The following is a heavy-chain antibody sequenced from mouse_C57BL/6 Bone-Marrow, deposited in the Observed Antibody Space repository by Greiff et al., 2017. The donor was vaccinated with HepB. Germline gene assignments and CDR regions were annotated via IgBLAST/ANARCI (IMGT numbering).Heavy chain of an antibody. CDR3: ARLTTVVSHWYFDV. CDR2: ISNGGGST. D-gene: IGHD1-1*01. J-gene: IGHJ1*03. V-gene: IGHV5-12*01. Sequence: EVKVVESGGGLVQPGGSLKLSCAASGFTFSDYYMYWVRQTPEKRLEWVAYISNGGGSTYYPDTVKGRFTISRDNAKNTLYLQMSRLKSEDTAMYYCARLTTVVSHWYFDVWGTGTTVTVSS. CDR1: GFTFSDYY.